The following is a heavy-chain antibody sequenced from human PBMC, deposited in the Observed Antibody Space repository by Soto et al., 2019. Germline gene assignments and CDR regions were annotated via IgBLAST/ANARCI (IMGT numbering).Heavy chain of an antibody. CDR2: ISASTGDR. CDR1: GYTFTSYG. J-gene: IGHJ6*04. V-gene: IGHV1-18*01. Sequence: GASVKVSCKASGYTFTSYGISWVRQAPGQGLEWMGWISASTGDRNYAQKFQGRVTMTTDTSTSTAYMELGNLRSDDTAVYYCARDKGVWGEGTTVTVSS. CDR3: ARDKGV.